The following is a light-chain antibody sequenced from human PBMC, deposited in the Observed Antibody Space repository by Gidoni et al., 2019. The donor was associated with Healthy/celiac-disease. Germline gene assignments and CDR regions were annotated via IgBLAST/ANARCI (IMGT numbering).Light chain of an antibody. CDR1: QSLLHSNGYNY. CDR2: LGS. Sequence: DIVMTQSPLSLPVTPGEPASISCRSSQSLLHSNGYNYLDWYLQKPGQSPQLLIYLGSNRASGVPDRFSGRGTGTDFTLKISRVEAEDVGVYYCMQALKTPQTFGQGTKVEIK. CDR3: MQALKTPQT. J-gene: IGKJ1*01. V-gene: IGKV2-28*01.